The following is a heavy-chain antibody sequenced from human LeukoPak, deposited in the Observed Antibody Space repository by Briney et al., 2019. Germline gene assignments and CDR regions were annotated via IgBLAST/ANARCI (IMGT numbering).Heavy chain of an antibody. CDR2: ISHDGSNK. J-gene: IGHJ4*02. CDR3: AKDAVVGATRYFDY. CDR1: GFTFSSYA. V-gene: IGHV3-30-3*01. Sequence: GRSLRLSCAASGFTFSSYAMHWVRQAPGKGLEWVAVISHDGSNKYYADSVKGRFTISRDNSKNTVYLQMNSLRAEDTAVYYCAKDAVVGATRYFDYWGQGTLVTVSS. D-gene: IGHD1-26*01.